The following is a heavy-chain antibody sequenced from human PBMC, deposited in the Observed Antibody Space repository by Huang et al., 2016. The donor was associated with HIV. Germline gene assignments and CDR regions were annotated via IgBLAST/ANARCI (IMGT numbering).Heavy chain of an antibody. CDR3: AKTLWLYGDYGYFDY. V-gene: IGHV4-34*01. D-gene: IGHD4-17*01. CDR2: INHSGTN. Sequence: HVQLQQWGAGLLKPSETLSLTCAVNGGSFSDYYWTWIRQPPGKGLEWIGVINHSGTNNHNASLKRRVTMSIDTSRGQFSLKVRSVTAAATAVYYCAKTLWLYGDYGYFDYWGQRTLVTVSS. CDR1: GGSFSDYY. J-gene: IGHJ4*02.